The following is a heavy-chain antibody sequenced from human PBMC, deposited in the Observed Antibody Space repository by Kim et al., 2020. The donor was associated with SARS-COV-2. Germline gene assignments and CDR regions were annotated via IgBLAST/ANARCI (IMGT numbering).Heavy chain of an antibody. D-gene: IGHD6-13*01. CDR1: GGSISSSSYY. CDR3: ARHSEFGSSSWPNYYYYYGMDV. V-gene: IGHV4-39*01. Sequence: SETLSLTCTVSGGSISSSSYYWGWIRQPPGKGLEWIGSIYYSGSTYYNPSLKSRVTISVDTSKNQFSLKLSSVTAADTAVYYCARHSEFGSSSWPNYYYYYGMDVWGQGTTVTVSS. J-gene: IGHJ6*02. CDR2: IYYSGST.